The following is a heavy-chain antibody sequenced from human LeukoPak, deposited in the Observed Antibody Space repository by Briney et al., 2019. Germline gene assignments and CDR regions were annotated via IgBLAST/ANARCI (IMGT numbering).Heavy chain of an antibody. D-gene: IGHD2-15*01. CDR2: IIPIFGTA. Sequence: SVKVSCKASGGTFSSYAISWVRQAPGQGLEWMGGIIPIFGTANYAQKFQGRVTITTDESTSTAYMELSSLRSEDTAVYYCASGGGCCSYYYMDVWGKGTTVTVSS. CDR1: GGTFSSYA. J-gene: IGHJ6*03. V-gene: IGHV1-69*05. CDR3: ASGGGCCSYYYMDV.